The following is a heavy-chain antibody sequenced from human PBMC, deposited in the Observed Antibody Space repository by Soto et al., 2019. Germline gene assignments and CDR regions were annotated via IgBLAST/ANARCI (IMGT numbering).Heavy chain of an antibody. Sequence: QVQLVQSGAEVKKPGSSVKVSCKASGGTFSSYTISWVRQAPGQGLEWMGRIIPILGIANYAQKFQGRVTIXXDXSXXTAYMELSSLRSEDTAVYYCATYYYDSSGYYYVDYWGQGTLVTVSS. CDR3: ATYYYDSSGYYYVDY. D-gene: IGHD3-22*01. CDR2: IIPILGIA. V-gene: IGHV1-69*02. CDR1: GGTFSSYT. J-gene: IGHJ4*02.